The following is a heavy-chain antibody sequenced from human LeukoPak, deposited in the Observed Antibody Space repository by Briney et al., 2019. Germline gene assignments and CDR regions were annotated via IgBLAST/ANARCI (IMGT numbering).Heavy chain of an antibody. CDR3: AKPGPQYYFDY. J-gene: IGHJ4*02. CDR1: GFTFSGYG. CDR2: ISYDGSNK. D-gene: IGHD4-11*01. V-gene: IGHV3-30*18. Sequence: GGSLRLSCAASGFTFSGYGMHWVRQAPGNGLEWVAVISYDGSNKYYADSVKGRFTISRDNSKNTLYLQMNSLRAEDTAVYYCAKPGPQYYFDYWGQGTLVTVSS.